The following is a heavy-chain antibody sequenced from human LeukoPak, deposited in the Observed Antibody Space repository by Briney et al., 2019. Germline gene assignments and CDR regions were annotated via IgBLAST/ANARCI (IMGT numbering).Heavy chain of an antibody. J-gene: IGHJ4*02. V-gene: IGHV1-18*01. CDR2: ISAYNGNT. D-gene: IGHD2-2*01. CDR1: GYTFTSYG. Sequence: GASVKVSCKASGYTFTSYGISWVRQAPGQGLEWMGWISAYNGNTNYAQKLQGRVTMTTDTSTSTAYMELRSLRSEDTAVYYCAGFPIVVPAARVPYYFDYWGQGTLVTVSS. CDR3: AGFPIVVPAARVPYYFDY.